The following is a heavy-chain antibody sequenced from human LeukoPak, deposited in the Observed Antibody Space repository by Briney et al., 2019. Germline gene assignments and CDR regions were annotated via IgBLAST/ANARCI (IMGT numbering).Heavy chain of an antibody. Sequence: GGSLRLSCAASGFTFSSYSMHWVRQAPGKGLVWVSRINSDGSSTSYADSVKGRFTISRDNAKNTLYLQMNSLRAEDTAVYYCARENSGYDSEFDYWGQGTLVTVSS. CDR1: GFTFSSYS. D-gene: IGHD5-12*01. CDR2: INSDGSST. J-gene: IGHJ4*02. CDR3: ARENSGYDSEFDY. V-gene: IGHV3-74*01.